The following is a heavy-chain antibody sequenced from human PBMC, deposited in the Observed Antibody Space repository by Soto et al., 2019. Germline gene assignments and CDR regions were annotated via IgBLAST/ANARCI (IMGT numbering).Heavy chain of an antibody. CDR3: ARDYDFWSGYRPYYYGMDV. J-gene: IGHJ6*02. CDR1: GYSISSGYY. V-gene: IGHV4-38-2*02. Sequence: SETLSLTCAVSGYSISSGYYWGWIRQPPGKGLEWIGSIYHSGSTYYNPSLKSRVTISVDTSKNQFSLRSEDTAVYYCARDYDFWSGYRPYYYGMDVWGQGTTVTVSS. CDR2: IYHSGST. D-gene: IGHD3-3*01.